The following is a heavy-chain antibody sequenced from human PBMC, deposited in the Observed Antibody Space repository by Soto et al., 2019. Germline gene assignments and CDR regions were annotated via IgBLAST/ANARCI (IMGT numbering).Heavy chain of an antibody. CDR2: ISGTAHAS. V-gene: IGHV3-23*01. CDR1: GFDFSNYG. J-gene: IGHJ4*02. Sequence: EVQLLESGGGLVQPGGSLRISCAASGFDFSNYGMSWVRQAPGKGLEWVSAISGTAHASYYAAAVKGRFTISRDNSKNTLYLHMNSLRVEDTAVYFCVKDAPQPFSDWGKGTLVTVSS. CDR3: VKDAPQPFSD. D-gene: IGHD3-3*02.